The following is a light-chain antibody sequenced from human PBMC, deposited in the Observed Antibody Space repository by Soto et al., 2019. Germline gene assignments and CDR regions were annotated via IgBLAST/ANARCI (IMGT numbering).Light chain of an antibody. CDR3: SSYTSSSTHV. J-gene: IGLJ1*01. V-gene: IGLV2-14*03. Sequence: QSALTQPASVSGSPGQSITISCTGTSSDVGAYTFVSWYQQHPDKVLKLMIFDVSRRPSGVADRFSGSKSGNTASLAISGLQPEDEADYYCSSYTSSSTHVFGRGTKLTVL. CDR1: SSDVGAYTF. CDR2: DVS.